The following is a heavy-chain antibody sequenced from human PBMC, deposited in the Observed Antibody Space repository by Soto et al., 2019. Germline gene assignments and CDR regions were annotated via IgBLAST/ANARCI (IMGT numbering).Heavy chain of an antibody. CDR3: ASAERNYYILTGYNY. CDR1: GGTFSSYT. CDR2: IIPILGIA. Sequence: QVQLVQSGAEVKKPGSSVKVSCKASGGTFSSYTISWVRQAPGQGLEWMGRIIPILGIANYAQKFQGRVTITADKSTSTAYMELSSLRSEDTAVYYCASAERNYYILTGYNYWGQGTLVTVSS. J-gene: IGHJ4*02. D-gene: IGHD3-9*01. V-gene: IGHV1-69*02.